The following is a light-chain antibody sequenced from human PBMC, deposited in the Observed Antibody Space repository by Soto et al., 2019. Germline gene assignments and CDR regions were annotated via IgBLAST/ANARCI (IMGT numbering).Light chain of an antibody. CDR2: DAS. J-gene: IGKJ4*01. CDR1: QTLNNN. Sequence: LAQSPATLSVSPGERATLSCRASQTLNNNLAWYQQKPGQAPRLLIYDASSRATGIPDRFSGGGSGTDFTLTISRLEPEDFAVYYCQQFSSYPLTFGGGTKVDIK. V-gene: IGKV3-20*01. CDR3: QQFSSYPLT.